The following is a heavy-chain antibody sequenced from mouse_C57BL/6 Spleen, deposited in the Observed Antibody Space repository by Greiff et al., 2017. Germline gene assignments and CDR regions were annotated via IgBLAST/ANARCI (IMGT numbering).Heavy chain of an antibody. CDR1: GYTFTSYG. Sequence: VKLQESGAELARPGASVKLSCKASGYTFTSYGISWVKQRTGQGLEWIGEIYPRSGNTYYNEKFKGKATLTADKSSSTAYMELRSLTSEDSAVYFCARGDGYYLYAMDYCGQGTSVTVSS. D-gene: IGHD2-3*01. J-gene: IGHJ4*01. V-gene: IGHV1-81*01. CDR2: IYPRSGNT. CDR3: ARGDGYYLYAMDY.